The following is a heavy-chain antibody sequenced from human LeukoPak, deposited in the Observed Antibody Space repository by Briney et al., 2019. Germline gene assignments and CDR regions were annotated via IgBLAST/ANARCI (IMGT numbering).Heavy chain of an antibody. D-gene: IGHD5-24*01. V-gene: IGHV4-39*01. Sequence: SETLSLTCTVSGGSINSSSYYWGWIRQPPGKGLEWIRSIFYSGNTYDNPSLKSRVTISVDTSKNQFSLKLNSVTAADTAVYYCARHRSKWLQSSFDYWGQGTLVTVSS. CDR2: IFYSGNT. CDR3: ARHRSKWLQSSFDY. CDR1: GGSINSSSYY. J-gene: IGHJ4*02.